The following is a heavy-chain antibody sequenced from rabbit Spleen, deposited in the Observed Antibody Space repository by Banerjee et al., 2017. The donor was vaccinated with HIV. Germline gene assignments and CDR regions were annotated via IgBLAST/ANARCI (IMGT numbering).Heavy chain of an antibody. D-gene: IGHD2-1*01. CDR2: IDPVFGST. CDR1: GFDFSSYG. V-gene: IGHV1S47*01. Sequence: QEQLVESGGGLVQPGGSLKLSCKASGFDFSSYGVSWVRQAPGKGLEWIGYIDPVFGSTYYASWVNGRFTISSHNAQNTLYLQLNSLTAADTATYFCVRADDYGDPYNLWGPGTLVTVS. CDR3: VRADDYGDPYNL. J-gene: IGHJ4*01.